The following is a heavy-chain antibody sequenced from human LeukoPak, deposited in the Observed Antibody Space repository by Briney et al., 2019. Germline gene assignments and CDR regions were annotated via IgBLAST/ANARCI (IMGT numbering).Heavy chain of an antibody. CDR2: IIPIFGTA. CDR3: ARGQGKTFDY. Sequence: GASVKVSCKSSGGTFSSYAISWVRQAPGQGLEWMGGIIPIFGTANYAQKFQGRVTITTDESTSTAYTELSSLRSEDTAVYYCARGQGKTFDYWGQGTLVTVSS. CDR1: GGTFSSYA. J-gene: IGHJ4*02. V-gene: IGHV1-69*05.